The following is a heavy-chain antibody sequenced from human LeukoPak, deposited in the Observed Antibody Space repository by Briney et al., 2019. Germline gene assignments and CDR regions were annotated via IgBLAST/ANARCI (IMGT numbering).Heavy chain of an antibody. CDR1: GFTFSDFY. CDR2: TSSSGSTI. D-gene: IGHD2-15*01. CDR3: ARARASGRSGFDY. V-gene: IGHV3-11*04. Sequence: GGSLRLSCAASGFTFSDFYMSWIRQAPGKGLEWVSYTSSSGSTIYYADSVKGRFTISRDNAKNSLYLQMNSLRDEDTAVYYCARARASGRSGFDYWGQGTLVTVSS. J-gene: IGHJ4*02.